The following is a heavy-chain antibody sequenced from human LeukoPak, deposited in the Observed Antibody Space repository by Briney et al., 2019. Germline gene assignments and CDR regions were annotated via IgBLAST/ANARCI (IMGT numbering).Heavy chain of an antibody. J-gene: IGHJ4*02. CDR3: ARAYCSSTSCFNL. D-gene: IGHD2-2*01. CDR1: GYTFTGYY. V-gene: IGHV1-2*02. CDR2: INPNTGGT. Sequence: GASVKVSGKASGYTFTGYYIHWVRQAPGQGLEWMGWINPNTGGTNYAQKFQGRVTMTRDSSISTAYMELSRLRSDDTAVYYCARAYCSSTSCFNLWGPGTLVTVSS.